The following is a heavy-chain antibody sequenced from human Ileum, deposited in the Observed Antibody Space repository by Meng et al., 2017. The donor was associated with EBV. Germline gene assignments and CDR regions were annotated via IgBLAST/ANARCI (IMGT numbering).Heavy chain of an antibody. CDR1: GGSISIRNE. V-gene: IGHV4-4*02. CDR2: IYHSQKT. CDR3: ARVGLRLEIDY. J-gene: IGHJ4*02. D-gene: IGHD3-16*01. Sequence: QEQCPEGRTGVVKLAGALSLTFAFSGGSISIRNEWSWVRQPPGKGLDWSMEIYHSQKTNNHPSLKSRVTISVDKSKNQFALKLSSGSAAATAVYYCARVGLRLEIDYWGQGTLVTVSS.